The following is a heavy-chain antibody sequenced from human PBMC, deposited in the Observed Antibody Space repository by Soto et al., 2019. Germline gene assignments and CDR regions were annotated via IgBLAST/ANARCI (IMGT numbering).Heavy chain of an antibody. CDR3: ARRTTMVRGVVRFRFDP. CDR1: GGSFSGYY. Sequence: SETLSLTCAVYGGSFSGYYWSWIRQPPGKGLEWIGEINHSGSTNYNPSLKSRVTISVNTSKNQFSLKLSSVTAADTAVYYCARRTTMVRGVVRFRFDPWGQGTLVTVSS. CDR2: INHSGST. J-gene: IGHJ5*02. V-gene: IGHV4-34*01. D-gene: IGHD3-10*01.